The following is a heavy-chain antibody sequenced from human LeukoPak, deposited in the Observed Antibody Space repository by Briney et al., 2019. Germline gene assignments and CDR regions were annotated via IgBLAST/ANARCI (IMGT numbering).Heavy chain of an antibody. J-gene: IGHJ4*02. CDR2: IYYSGST. V-gene: IGHV4-59*01. Sequence: SETLSLTCTVSGGPISSYYWSWIRQPPGKGLEWIGYIYYSGSTNYNPSLKSRVTISVDTSKNQFSLKLSSVTAADTAVYYCARDRPLWFGELSSSPMYYFDYWGQGTLVTVSS. D-gene: IGHD3-10*01. CDR1: GGPISSYY. CDR3: ARDRPLWFGELSSSPMYYFDY.